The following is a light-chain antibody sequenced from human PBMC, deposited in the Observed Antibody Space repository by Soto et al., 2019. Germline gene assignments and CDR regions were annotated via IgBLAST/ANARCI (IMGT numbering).Light chain of an antibody. CDR1: QSISSW. V-gene: IGKV1-5*03. CDR2: KAS. CDR3: QHYNTYPWT. Sequence: DIQMSHSASTLSATVLYRVSITFLASQSISSWVAWYQQKPGKGPKLLIYKASHLESGVPSRFSGSGSGTEFTLTISSLQPGDFATYYCQHYNTYPWTFAHGTKVDIK. J-gene: IGKJ1*01.